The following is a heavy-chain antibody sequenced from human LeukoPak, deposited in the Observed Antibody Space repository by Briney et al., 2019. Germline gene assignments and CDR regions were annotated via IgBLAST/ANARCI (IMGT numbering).Heavy chain of an antibody. V-gene: IGHV3-11*06. CDR3: ARGGGYYFDF. J-gene: IGHJ4*02. Sequence: GGSLRLSCAPSGFTFSDYYMNWIRQAPGKGLEWLSYISHTSSHTNYADSVKGRFTISRDNAKNSLYLQMNSLRAEDTAVYYCARGGGYYFDFSGQGTLVTVSS. CDR1: GFTFSDYY. CDR2: ISHTSSHT. D-gene: IGHD3-16*01.